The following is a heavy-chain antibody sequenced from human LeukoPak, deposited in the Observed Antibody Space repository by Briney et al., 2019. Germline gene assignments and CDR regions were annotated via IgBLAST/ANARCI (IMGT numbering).Heavy chain of an antibody. Sequence: GESLKISCKASGYTFTSYGISWVRQAPGQGLEWMGWISAYNGNTNYAQKLQGRVTMSTDTSTSTAYMELRSLRSDDTAVYYCARPALRYFDWLLNWGQGTLVTVSS. CDR2: ISAYNGNT. J-gene: IGHJ4*02. D-gene: IGHD3-9*01. CDR3: ARPALRYFDWLLN. CDR1: GYTFTSYG. V-gene: IGHV1-18*01.